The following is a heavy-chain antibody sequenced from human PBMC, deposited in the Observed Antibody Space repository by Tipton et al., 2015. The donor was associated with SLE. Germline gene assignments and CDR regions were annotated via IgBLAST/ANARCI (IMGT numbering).Heavy chain of an antibody. Sequence: TLSLTCTVSGVSISSGGHYWSWLRQLPGKGLEWIGYLYYSGSTEYNPSLKSRVTISIDSSKSQLSLNLRSVTAADTAVYYCARDPGMSRYLDERYFDYWGRGTQVTVSS. D-gene: IGHD3-9*01. J-gene: IGHJ4*02. CDR2: LYYSGST. CDR3: ARDPGMSRYLDERYFDY. V-gene: IGHV4-31*03. CDR1: GVSISSGGHY.